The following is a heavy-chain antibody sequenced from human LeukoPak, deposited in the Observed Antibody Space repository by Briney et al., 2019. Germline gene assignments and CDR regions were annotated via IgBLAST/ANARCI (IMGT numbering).Heavy chain of an antibody. CDR2: IIPIFGTA. V-gene: IGHV1-69*13. J-gene: IGHJ6*02. CDR1: GGTFSSYA. D-gene: IGHD2-2*01. Sequence: SVKVSCRASGGTFSSYAISWVRQAPGQGLEWMGGIIPIFGTANYAQKFQGRVTITADESTSTAYMELSSLRSEDTAVYYCARGAPKYCSSTSCFGDYYYYGMDVWGQGTTVTVSS. CDR3: ARGAPKYCSSTSCFGDYYYYGMDV.